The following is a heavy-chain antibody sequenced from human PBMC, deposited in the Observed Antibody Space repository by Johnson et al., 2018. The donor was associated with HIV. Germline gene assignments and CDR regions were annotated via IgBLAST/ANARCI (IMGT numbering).Heavy chain of an antibody. CDR2: ISWNSGSI. Sequence: MQLVESGGGVVRPGGSLRLSCAASGFTFDDYGMSWVRQGPGKRLEWVSGISWNSGSIGHADSVKGRFTISRDNAKNSLYLQMNSLRGEDTALYYCARDIREEYSSSSSAFDIWGQGTMVTVSS. J-gene: IGHJ3*02. CDR1: GFTFDDYG. CDR3: ARDIREEYSSSSSAFDI. V-gene: IGHV3-20*04. D-gene: IGHD6-6*01.